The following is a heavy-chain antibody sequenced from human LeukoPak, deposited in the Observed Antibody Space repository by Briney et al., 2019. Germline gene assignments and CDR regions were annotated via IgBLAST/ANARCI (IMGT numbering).Heavy chain of an antibody. CDR2: IYYSGST. CDR1: GGSISSYY. Sequence: SETLSLTCTVSGGSISSYYWSWIRQPPGKGLEWIGYIYYSGSTNYNPSLKSRVTISVDTSKNQFSLKLSSVTAADTAVYYCASTYYYGSGAWPYYYGMDVWGQGTTVTVSS. CDR3: ASTYYYGSGAWPYYYGMDV. J-gene: IGHJ6*02. D-gene: IGHD3-10*01. V-gene: IGHV4-59*01.